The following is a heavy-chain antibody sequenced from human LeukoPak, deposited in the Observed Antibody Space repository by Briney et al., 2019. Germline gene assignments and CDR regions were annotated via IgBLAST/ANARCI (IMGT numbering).Heavy chain of an antibody. CDR1: GFTFSSYA. Sequence: GGSLRLSCAASGFTFSSYAMHWVRQAPGKGLEYVSAISSNGGSTYYANSVKGRFTISRDNSKNTLYLQMGSLRAEDMAVYYCARDPTMVRGVIIPSYFDYWGQGTLVTVSS. D-gene: IGHD3-10*01. V-gene: IGHV3-64*01. CDR2: ISSNGGST. CDR3: ARDPTMVRGVIIPSYFDY. J-gene: IGHJ4*02.